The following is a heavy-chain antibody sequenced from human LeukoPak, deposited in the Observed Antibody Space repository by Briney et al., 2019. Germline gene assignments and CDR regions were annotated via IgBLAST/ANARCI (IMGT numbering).Heavy chain of an antibody. CDR2: IYHSGST. J-gene: IGHJ5*02. CDR3: ARGTVTTGFGP. CDR1: GGSISSGGYS. V-gene: IGHV4-30-2*01. D-gene: IGHD4-17*01. Sequence: SQTLSLTCAVSGGSISSGGYSWSWIRQPPGKGLEWIGYIYHSGSTYYNPSLKSRVTISVDRSKNQFSLKLSSVTAADTAVYYCARGTVTTGFGPWGQGTLVTVSS.